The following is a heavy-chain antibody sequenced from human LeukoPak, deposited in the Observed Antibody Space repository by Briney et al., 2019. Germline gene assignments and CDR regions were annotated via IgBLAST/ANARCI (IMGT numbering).Heavy chain of an antibody. V-gene: IGHV4-34*01. CDR1: GGSFSGYY. Sequence: SETLSLTCAVYGGSFSGYYWSWLRQPPGKGLEWIGEINHSGSTNYNPSLKSRVTISVDTSKNQFSPKLSSVTAADTAVYYCARGRVTMVRGVRANYYYYYMDVWGKGGTVTDCS. D-gene: IGHD3-10*01. CDR2: INHSGST. J-gene: IGHJ6*03. CDR3: ARGRVTMVRGVRANYYYYYMDV.